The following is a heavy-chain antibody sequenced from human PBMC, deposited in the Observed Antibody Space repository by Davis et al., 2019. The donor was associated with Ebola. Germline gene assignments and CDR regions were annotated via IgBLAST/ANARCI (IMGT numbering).Heavy chain of an antibody. CDR2: INPNSGGT. V-gene: IGHV1-2*02. J-gene: IGHJ4*02. CDR3: ARVIVRGVLILGE. D-gene: IGHD3-10*02. CDR1: GYTFTSYG. Sequence: ASVKVSCKASGYTFTSYGISWVRQAPGQGLEWMGWINPNSGGTNYAQKFQGRVTMTRDTSISTAYMELSRLRSDDTAVYYCARVIVRGVLILGEWGQGTLVTVSS.